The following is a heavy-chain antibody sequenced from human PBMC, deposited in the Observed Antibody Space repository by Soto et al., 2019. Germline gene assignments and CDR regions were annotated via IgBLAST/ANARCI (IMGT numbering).Heavy chain of an antibody. V-gene: IGHV4-34*01. D-gene: IGHD3-22*01. CDR3: ARDGYYDSSGYLLMRYYFDY. J-gene: IGHJ4*02. CDR1: GGSFSGYY. Sequence: SETLSLTCAIYGGSFSGYYWSWLRQPPGKGLEWIGEINHSGSTNYNPSLKSRVTISADTSKNQFSLKLGSVTAADTAVYYCARDGYYDSSGYLLMRYYFDYWGQGTLVTVSS. CDR2: INHSGST.